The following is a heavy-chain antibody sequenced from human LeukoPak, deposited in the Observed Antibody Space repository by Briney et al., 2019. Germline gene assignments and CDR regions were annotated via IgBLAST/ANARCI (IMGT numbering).Heavy chain of an antibody. CDR1: GFIFSSYA. J-gene: IGHJ4*02. Sequence: HAGGSLRLSCATSGFIFSSYAMHWVRQAPGKGLEWVAVITYDGSNMYYADSVRGRFTISRDTSEKTLFLQMNSLRTEDTAVYYCARGSHFDWLSSQLRYFDFCGQGTLVTVSS. CDR2: ITYDGSNM. D-gene: IGHD3-9*01. CDR3: ARGSHFDWLSSQLRYFDF. V-gene: IGHV3-30*02.